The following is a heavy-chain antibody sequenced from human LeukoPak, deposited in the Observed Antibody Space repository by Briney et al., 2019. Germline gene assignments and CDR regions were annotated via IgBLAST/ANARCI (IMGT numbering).Heavy chain of an antibody. V-gene: IGHV1-69*01. Sequence: GSSVTVSCKASGGTFSSYAISWVRQAPGQGLEWMGGIIPIFGTANYAQKFQGRVTITADESTSTAYMELSSLRSEDTAVYYCARGDSYGSCLDIWGQGTMVTVSS. J-gene: IGHJ3*02. CDR1: GGTFSSYA. CDR2: IIPIFGTA. CDR3: ARGDSYGSCLDI. D-gene: IGHD5-18*01.